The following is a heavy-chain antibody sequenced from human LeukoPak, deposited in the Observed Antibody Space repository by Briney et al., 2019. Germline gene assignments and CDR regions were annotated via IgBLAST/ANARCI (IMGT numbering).Heavy chain of an antibody. CDR2: ISDSGRRT. CDR1: GCNFANYG. D-gene: IGHD5-24*01. CDR3: AAVRGRKEMGDY. J-gene: IGHJ4*02. V-gene: IGHV3-23*01. Sequence: GGSLRLSCAASGCNFANYGMSLVRQGPGKGLEWVSNISDSGRRTYYADPVKGRFTISRDNSKNSLYLQMTNLRAEDTALYYCAAVRGRKEMGDYWGQGTLVTVSS.